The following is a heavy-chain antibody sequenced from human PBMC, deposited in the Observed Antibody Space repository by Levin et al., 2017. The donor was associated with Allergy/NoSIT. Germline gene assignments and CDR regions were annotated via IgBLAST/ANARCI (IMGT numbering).Heavy chain of an antibody. D-gene: IGHD6-13*01. CDR1: GGTFSSYA. CDR2: IIPIFGTA. Sequence: KISCKASGGTFSSYAISWVRQAPGQGLEWMGGIIPIFGTANYAQKFQGRVTITADKSTSTAYMELSSLRSEDTAVYYCASSLGAAGYYYYMDVWGKGTTVTVSS. J-gene: IGHJ6*03. CDR3: ASSLGAAGYYYYMDV. V-gene: IGHV1-69*06.